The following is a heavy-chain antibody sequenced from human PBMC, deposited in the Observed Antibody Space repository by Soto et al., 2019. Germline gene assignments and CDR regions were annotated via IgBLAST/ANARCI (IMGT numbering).Heavy chain of an antibody. CDR3: ARSETTYWSGGGCYYNWFDP. D-gene: IGHD2-15*01. Sequence: QVQLVQSGAEEKKPGASVKVSCKASGYTFTTYAMHWVRQAPGQRLEWMGWINAGNANTKYSQNFQGRITITRDTSASTAYMELSSLRSEDTAVYYCARSETTYWSGGGCYYNWFDPWGQGTLVTVSS. V-gene: IGHV1-3*05. CDR1: GYTFTTYA. J-gene: IGHJ5*02. CDR2: INAGNANT.